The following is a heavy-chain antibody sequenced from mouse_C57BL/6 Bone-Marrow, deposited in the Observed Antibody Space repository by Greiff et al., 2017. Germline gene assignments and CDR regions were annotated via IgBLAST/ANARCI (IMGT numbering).Heavy chain of an antibody. CDR2: IRNKANGYTT. V-gene: IGHV7-3*01. D-gene: IGHD1-1*01. J-gene: IGHJ3*01. Sequence: EVKVVESGGGLVQPGGSLSLSCAASGFTFTDYYMSWVRQPPGKALEWLGFIRNKANGYTTEYSASVKVRFTISRDNSQSILYLQMNALRAEDSATYYCARNYGSSSPWFAYWGQGTLVTVSA. CDR1: GFTFTDYY. CDR3: ARNYGSSSPWFAY.